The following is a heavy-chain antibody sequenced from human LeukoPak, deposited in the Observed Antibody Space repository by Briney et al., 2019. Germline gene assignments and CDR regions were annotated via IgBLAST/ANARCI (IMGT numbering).Heavy chain of an antibody. CDR1: GFTFDDHA. Sequence: GGSLRLSCAASGFTFDDHAMHWVRQAPGKGLEWVSGISWNSGSIGYADSVKGRFTISRDNAKNSLYLQMNSLRAEDTALYYCAKDRSPYYDSSGYYPHCGQGTLVTVSS. D-gene: IGHD3-22*01. CDR3: AKDRSPYYDSSGYYPH. J-gene: IGHJ4*02. V-gene: IGHV3-9*01. CDR2: ISWNSGSI.